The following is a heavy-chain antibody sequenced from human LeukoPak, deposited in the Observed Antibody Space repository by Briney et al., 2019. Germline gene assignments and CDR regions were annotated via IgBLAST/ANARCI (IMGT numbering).Heavy chain of an antibody. CDR2: SHNSGET. J-gene: IGHJ5*02. D-gene: IGHD2-2*01. CDR1: GVSMTTYY. Sequence: PSETLSLTCTVSGVSMTTYYWSWIRQPPGKGLEWIAYSHNSGETKYNPSLKSRITISVDTSKNEFSLKLTSVTAADTAVYYCARHVGFCSSANCRAAWFDPWGQGTLVTVSS. V-gene: IGHV4-59*08. CDR3: ARHVGFCSSANCRAAWFDP.